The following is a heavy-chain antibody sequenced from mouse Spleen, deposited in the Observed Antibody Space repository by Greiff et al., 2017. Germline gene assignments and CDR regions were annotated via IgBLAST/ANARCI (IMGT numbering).Heavy chain of an antibody. J-gene: IGHJ2*01. CDR3: ARVWTGTNLLVDY. Sequence: EVKLVESEGGLVQPGSSMKLSCTASGFTFSDYYMAWVRQVPEKGLEWVANINYDGSSTYYLDSLKSRFIISRDNAKNILYLQMSSLKSEDTATYYCARVWTGTNLLVDYWGQGTTLTVSS. V-gene: IGHV5-16*01. D-gene: IGHD4-1*01. CDR2: INYDGSST. CDR1: GFTFSDYY.